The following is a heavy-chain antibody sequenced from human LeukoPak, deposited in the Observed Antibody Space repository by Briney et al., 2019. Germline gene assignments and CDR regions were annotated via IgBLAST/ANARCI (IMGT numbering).Heavy chain of an antibody. J-gene: IGHJ4*02. V-gene: IGHV4-34*01. CDR2: FYYSGST. CDR3: VRAAAGTLVSDY. CDR1: GGSFSGYY. D-gene: IGHD6-13*01. Sequence: SETLSLTCAVYGGSFSGYYWGWIRQPPGKGLEWIGSFYYSGSTYYNPSLKSRVTISVDTSKNQFSLKLNSMTAADTAVYYCVRAAAGTLVSDYWGQGTLVTVSS.